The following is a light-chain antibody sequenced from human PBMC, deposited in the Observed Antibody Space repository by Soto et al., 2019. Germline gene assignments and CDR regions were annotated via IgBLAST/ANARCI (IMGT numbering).Light chain of an antibody. CDR3: QQYNNWPPWT. CDR1: QSVSSN. CDR2: GAS. Sequence: EIVMTQSPATLSVSPGERATLSCRASQSVSSNLAWYQQKPGQAPWLLIYGASTRATGIPARFSGSGSGTKFTLTISSLQSEDFAVYYCQQYNNWPPWTFGQGTKVEIK. J-gene: IGKJ1*01. V-gene: IGKV3-15*01.